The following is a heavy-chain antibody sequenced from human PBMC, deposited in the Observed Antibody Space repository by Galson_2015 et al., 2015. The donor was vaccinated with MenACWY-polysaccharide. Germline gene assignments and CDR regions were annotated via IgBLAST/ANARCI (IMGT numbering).Heavy chain of an antibody. J-gene: IGHJ5*02. Sequence: ETLSLTCTVSGDSVTRGTYYWSWLRQSSGKGLEWIGYRSHGGSANLNPSLRSRVTLSIDTSKNRFSLTMTSVTAADTAMYYCAREPTYAGSFGWFDPWGPGTLVTVSS. V-gene: IGHV4-61*01. CDR1: GDSVTRGTYY. CDR2: RSHGGSA. CDR3: AREPTYAGSFGWFDP. D-gene: IGHD3-10*01.